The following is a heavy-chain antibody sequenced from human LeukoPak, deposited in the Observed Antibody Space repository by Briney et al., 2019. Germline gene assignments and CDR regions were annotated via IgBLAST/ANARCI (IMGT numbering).Heavy chain of an antibody. Sequence: GGSLRLSCAASGFTFSSYGMSWVRQAPGKGLEWVSAISGSGGSTYYADSVKGRFTISRDNSKNTLYLQMNSLRAEDTAVYYCAKEEEYGDPLGYYYYYMDVWGKGTTVTISS. J-gene: IGHJ6*03. D-gene: IGHD4-17*01. CDR3: AKEEEYGDPLGYYYYYMDV. CDR2: ISGSGGST. CDR1: GFTFSSYG. V-gene: IGHV3-23*01.